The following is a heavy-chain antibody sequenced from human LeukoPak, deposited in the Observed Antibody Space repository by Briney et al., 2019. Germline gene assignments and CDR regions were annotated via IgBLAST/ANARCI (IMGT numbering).Heavy chain of an antibody. CDR3: AKEQRGYTGYAVGSWFDP. Sequence: GGSLRLSCAASGFTYSSYAMSWVRQAPGKGLEWVSAVSRSGDSTYYADSVKGRFTISRDNSKNTLYLQMNSLRAEDTAVYYCAKEQRGYTGYAVGSWFDPWGQGTLVTVSS. V-gene: IGHV3-23*01. CDR2: VSRSGDST. CDR1: GFTYSSYA. J-gene: IGHJ5*02. D-gene: IGHD5-12*01.